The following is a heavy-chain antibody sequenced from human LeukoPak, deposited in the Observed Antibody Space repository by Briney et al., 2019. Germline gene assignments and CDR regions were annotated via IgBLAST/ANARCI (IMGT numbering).Heavy chain of an antibody. CDR2: IYYSGST. CDR3: ARSVVVVAATGWFDP. D-gene: IGHD2-15*01. J-gene: IGHJ5*02. V-gene: IGHV4-59*08. CDR1: GGSISNKY. Sequence: SETLSLTCTVSGGSISNKYWSWIRQPPGKGLEWIGYIYYSGSTNYNPSLKSRVTILVDTSKNQFSLKLSSVTAADTAVYYCARSVVVVAATGWFDPWGQGTLVTVSS.